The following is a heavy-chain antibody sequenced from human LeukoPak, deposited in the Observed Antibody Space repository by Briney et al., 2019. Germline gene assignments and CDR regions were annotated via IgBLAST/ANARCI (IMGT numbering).Heavy chain of an antibody. Sequence: WGSLRPSCVASGFTFDNYAMSWVRQAPGKGLEWVSAISGGGGSTYYANSVKGRFTISRDNSKNTLYLQVNSLRAEDTAVYYCTKASDYGSGSSSYWGQGTLVTVSS. CDR2: ISGGGGST. CDR1: GFTFDNYA. J-gene: IGHJ4*02. V-gene: IGHV3-23*01. CDR3: TKASDYGSGSSSY. D-gene: IGHD3-10*01.